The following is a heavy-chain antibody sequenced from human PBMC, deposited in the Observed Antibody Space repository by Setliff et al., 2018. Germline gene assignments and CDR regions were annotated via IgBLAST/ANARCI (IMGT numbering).Heavy chain of an antibody. D-gene: IGHD2-15*01. J-gene: IGHJ4*02. CDR1: GFGFSDAW. CDR2: IWDDGGNK. Sequence: PGGSLRLSCVGSGFGFSDAWMTWVRQAPGKGLEWVAVIWDDGGNKYHADSVKGRFTISRDNSKNTLYLQMNSLRPDDTAVYYCARTCSGSGCYAGLESWGQGTPVTVSS. V-gene: IGHV3-33*08. CDR3: ARTCSGSGCYAGLES.